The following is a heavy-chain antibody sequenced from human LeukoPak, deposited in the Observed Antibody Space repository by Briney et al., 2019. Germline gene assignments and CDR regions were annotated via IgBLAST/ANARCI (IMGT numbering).Heavy chain of an antibody. V-gene: IGHV3-30*18. CDR1: GFTFSSYG. Sequence: GSLRLSCAASGFTFSSYGMHWVRQAPGKGLEWVAVISYDGSNKYYADSVKGQFTISRDNSKNTLYLQMNSLRAEDTAVYYCAKDLGVTMVRDASYGMDVWGKGTTVTVSS. D-gene: IGHD3-10*01. CDR3: AKDLGVTMVRDASYGMDV. J-gene: IGHJ6*04. CDR2: ISYDGSNK.